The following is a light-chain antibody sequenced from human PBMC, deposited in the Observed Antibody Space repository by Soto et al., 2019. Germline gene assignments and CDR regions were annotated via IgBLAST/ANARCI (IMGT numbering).Light chain of an antibody. CDR1: QSINSY. V-gene: IGKV1-5*01. J-gene: IGKJ1*01. Sequence: DIQMTQSPSSLSASVGDRVSITCRASQSINSYLNWHQQRPGKPPQLLIFDGSTLEGGVPLRFSGSGSGTEFTLTISSLQPEDVATYYCQQYNNFRWTFGQGTKVDIK. CDR3: QQYNNFRWT. CDR2: DGS.